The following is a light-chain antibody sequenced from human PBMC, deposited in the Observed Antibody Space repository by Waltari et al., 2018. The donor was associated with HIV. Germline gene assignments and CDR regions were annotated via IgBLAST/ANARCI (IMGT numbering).Light chain of an antibody. Sequence: QSVLTQPPSASATPGQRVTISCSGRTSTSECAAFYWYQQFPGAAPRLLLYDISHRPSGVPDRFSGSKSGTSASLAISTLQSEDEALYYCAAWSDISNSWVFGGGTRLTVL. CDR2: DIS. V-gene: IGLV1-44*01. J-gene: IGLJ3*02. CDR1: TSTSECAA. CDR3: AAWSDISNSWV.